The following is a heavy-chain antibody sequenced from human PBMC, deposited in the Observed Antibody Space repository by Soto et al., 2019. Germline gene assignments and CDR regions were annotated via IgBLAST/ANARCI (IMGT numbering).Heavy chain of an antibody. CDR1: GFTFSSYA. V-gene: IGHV3-23*01. CDR2: ISGSGATT. D-gene: IGHD3-9*01. Sequence: PGGSLRLSCAASGFTFSSYAMTWVRQAPGKGLEWVSGISGSGATTSYADSVKGRFTVSRDNSKNTLYLQMNSLRVEDTAVYHCAKLRYFDWSAYNWFEYWGQGXPVTVSS. J-gene: IGHJ5*01. CDR3: AKLRYFDWSAYNWFEY.